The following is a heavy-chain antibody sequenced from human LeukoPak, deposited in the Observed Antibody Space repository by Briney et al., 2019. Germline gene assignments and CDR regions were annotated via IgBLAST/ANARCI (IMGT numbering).Heavy chain of an antibody. Sequence: SGGSLRLSCAASGFTFSTYSMNWVRQAPGKGLEWVSYISSRSDTIYYADSVKGRFTISRDNAKNSLYLQMNSLRAEDTAVYYCARDYSTVTTFFDYWGQGTLVTVSS. V-gene: IGHV3-48*01. CDR3: ARDYSTVTTFFDY. CDR1: GFTFSTYS. CDR2: ISSRSDTI. J-gene: IGHJ4*02. D-gene: IGHD4-17*01.